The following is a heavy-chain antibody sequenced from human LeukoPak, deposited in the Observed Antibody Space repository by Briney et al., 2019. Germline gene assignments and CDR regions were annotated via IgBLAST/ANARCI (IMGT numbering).Heavy chain of an antibody. D-gene: IGHD3-22*01. CDR1: GFTFSDYA. CDR2: ISYDGSNK. CDR3: AREGYYYDSSGYYSIDY. V-gene: IGHV3-30*04. Sequence: GGSLRLSCAASGFTFSDYAIHWVRQAPGKGLEWVAVISYDGSNKYYAHSVKGRFTISRDNSKNTLYLQMNSLRAEGTAVYYCAREGYYYDSSGYYSIDYWGQGTLVTVSS. J-gene: IGHJ4*02.